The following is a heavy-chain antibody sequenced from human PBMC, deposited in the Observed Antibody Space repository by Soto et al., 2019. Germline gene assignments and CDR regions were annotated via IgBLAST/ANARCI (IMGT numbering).Heavy chain of an antibody. V-gene: IGHV3-74*01. D-gene: IGHD4-17*01. J-gene: IGHJ4*02. CDR3: VRGAVTLIDV. CDR1: GFTFSSYW. CDR2: INSDGSTT. Sequence: EVQLAESGGGLIQPGGSLRLSCAASGFTFSSYWMHWVRQAPGKGLVWVSRINSDGSTTNYADSVKGRFTVSRDNAKNPLYLQMDSLRAQDTAVYYCVRGAVTLIDVWGPGTLVTVSS.